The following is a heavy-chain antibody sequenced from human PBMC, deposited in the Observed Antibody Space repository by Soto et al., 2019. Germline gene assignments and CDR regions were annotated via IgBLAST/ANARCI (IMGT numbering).Heavy chain of an antibody. V-gene: IGHV3-23*01. CDR3: AKSLIPSALTTYYFDY. D-gene: IGHD4-17*01. CDR1: GLTFSRYA. Sequence: EEQLLESGGGLVQPGGSLRLSCAASGLTFSRYAMSWVRQAPGKGLEWVSIINPSGDITYYGDSVKGRFTISRDHSKNTLTLQMNRLRAEDTSVYYCAKSLIPSALTTYYFDYRGQGTRVTVSS. CDR2: INPSGDIT. J-gene: IGHJ4*02.